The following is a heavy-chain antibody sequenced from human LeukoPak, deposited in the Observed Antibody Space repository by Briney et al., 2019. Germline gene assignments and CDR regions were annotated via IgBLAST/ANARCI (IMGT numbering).Heavy chain of an antibody. CDR1: GYSISSGYY. CDR3: AREECSGGSCYEWDYYYYMDV. CDR2: IYHSGST. J-gene: IGHJ6*03. V-gene: IGHV4-38-2*02. Sequence: PSETLSLTCTVSGYSISSGYYWGWIRQPPGKGLEWIGGIYHSGSTSYNSSLKSRLTLSIDTSKNQISLKLNSVTAADTAVYYCAREECSGGSCYEWDYYYYMDVWGKGTTVTVSS. D-gene: IGHD2-15*01.